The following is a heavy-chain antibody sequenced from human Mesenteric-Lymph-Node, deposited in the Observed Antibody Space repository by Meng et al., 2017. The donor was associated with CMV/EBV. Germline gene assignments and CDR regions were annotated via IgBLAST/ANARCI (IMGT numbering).Heavy chain of an antibody. CDR3: ARILVPGRYDFWSGYYKVLDYYYGMDV. V-gene: IGHV2-70*20. CDR1: GFSLSTSGMC. Sequence: SGPTLVKPTQTLTLTCTFSGFSLSTSGMCVSWVRQPPGKALEWLALIDWDDDKYYSTSLKTRLTISKDTSKNQVVLTMTNMDPVDTATYYCARILVPGRYDFWSGYYKVLDYYYGMDVWGQGTTVTVSS. D-gene: IGHD3-3*01. J-gene: IGHJ6*02. CDR2: IDWDDDK.